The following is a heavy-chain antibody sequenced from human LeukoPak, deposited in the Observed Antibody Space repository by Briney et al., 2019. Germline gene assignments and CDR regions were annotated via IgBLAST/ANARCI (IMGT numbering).Heavy chain of an antibody. Sequence: SETLSLTCSVSGGSIRSYYWNWIRQPPGKGLEWVGYIYYSGSTNYNPSLKSRVTISVDTSKNQFSLKLSSVTAADTAVYYCAREDGYNLFDYWGQGTLVTASS. CDR3: AREDGYNLFDY. CDR2: IYYSGST. D-gene: IGHD5-24*01. J-gene: IGHJ4*02. V-gene: IGHV4-59*01. CDR1: GGSIRSYY.